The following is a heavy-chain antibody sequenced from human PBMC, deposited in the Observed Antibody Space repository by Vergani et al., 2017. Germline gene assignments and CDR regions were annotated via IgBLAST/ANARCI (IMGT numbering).Heavy chain of an antibody. Sequence: QVQLVQSGAEVKKPGSSVKVSCKASGGTFSSYAISWVRQAPGQGLELMGGIIPIFGTANYAQKFQGRVTITADESTSTAYMELSSLRSEDTAVYYCASLGYYYGSGSYYYYYGMDVWGQGTTVTVSS. J-gene: IGHJ6*02. CDR2: IIPIFGTA. CDR1: GGTFSSYA. V-gene: IGHV1-69*01. CDR3: ASLGYYYGSGSYYYYYGMDV. D-gene: IGHD3-10*01.